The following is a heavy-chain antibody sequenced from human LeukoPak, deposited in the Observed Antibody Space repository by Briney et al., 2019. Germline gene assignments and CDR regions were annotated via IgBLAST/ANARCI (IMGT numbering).Heavy chain of an antibody. Sequence: PGGSLRLSCAASGFTFRDYVMNWVRQAPGKGLEWVSSLTGNGGSIYYADSVKGRFTISRGNSKNTLYLQMNSLRAEDTAVYYCARELWESGDYWGQGTLVTVSS. J-gene: IGHJ4*02. D-gene: IGHD3-16*01. CDR2: LTGNGGSI. CDR1: GFTFRDYV. V-gene: IGHV3-23*01. CDR3: ARELWESGDY.